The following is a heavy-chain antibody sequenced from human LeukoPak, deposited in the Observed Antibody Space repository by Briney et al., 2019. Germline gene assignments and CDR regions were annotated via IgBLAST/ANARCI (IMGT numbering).Heavy chain of an antibody. CDR2: IYYSGST. V-gene: IGHV4-59*08. Sequence: SETLSLTCTVSGGSISSYYWSWIRQPPGKGLEWIGYIYYSGSTNYNPSLKSRVTISVDTSKNQFSLKLSSVTAADTAVYYCARPQGFYDNSNSYGMDAWAKGPRSPSP. D-gene: IGHD5/OR15-5a*01. CDR3: ARPQGFYDNSNSYGMDA. CDR1: GGSISSYY. J-gene: IGHJ6*02.